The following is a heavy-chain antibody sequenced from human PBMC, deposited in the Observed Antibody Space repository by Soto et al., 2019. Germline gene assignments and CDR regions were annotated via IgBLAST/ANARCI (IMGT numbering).Heavy chain of an antibody. J-gene: IGHJ4*02. CDR1: GDTHTIYF. CDR3: ARGGSYYAH. V-gene: IGHV1-2*02. CDR2: INSVSGGA. D-gene: IGHD1-26*01. Sequence: QVQLVQSGAEVKQPGASVRVSYKAFGDTHTIYFIHWLRQAPGQSLEWLGWINSVSGGANPAPRFQGRVAMTRDRSSATAFMELSRLTSDDTAMYYCARGGSYYAHWGQGTLVTVSS.